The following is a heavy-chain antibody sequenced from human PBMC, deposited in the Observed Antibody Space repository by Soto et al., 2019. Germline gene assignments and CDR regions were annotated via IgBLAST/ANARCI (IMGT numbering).Heavy chain of an antibody. J-gene: IGHJ6*02. D-gene: IGHD2-2*01. CDR3: ARGGPEYCSSTSCYGYYYYYGMDV. Sequence: QVQLVQSGAEVKKPGASAKVSCKASGYTFTSYGISWVRQAPGQGLEWMGWISAYNGNTNYAQKLQGRVTMTTDTSTSTAYMELRSLRSDDTAVYYCARGGPEYCSSTSCYGYYYYYGMDVWGQGTTVTVSS. CDR1: GYTFTSYG. CDR2: ISAYNGNT. V-gene: IGHV1-18*04.